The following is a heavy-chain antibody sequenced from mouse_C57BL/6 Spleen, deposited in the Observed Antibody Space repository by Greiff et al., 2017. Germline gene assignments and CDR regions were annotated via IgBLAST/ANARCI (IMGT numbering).Heavy chain of an antibody. V-gene: IGHV1-82*01. D-gene: IGHD1-1*01. CDR2: IYPGDGDT. CDR1: GYAFSSSW. CDR3: ARGGTTGPYYYAMDY. J-gene: IGHJ4*01. Sequence: QVQLQQSGPELVKPGASVKISCKASGYAFSSSWMNWVKQRPGKGLEWIGRIYPGDGDTKYNGKFKGKATLTADKSSSTAYMQLSSLTSEDSAVYFCARGGTTGPYYYAMDYWGQGTSVTVSS.